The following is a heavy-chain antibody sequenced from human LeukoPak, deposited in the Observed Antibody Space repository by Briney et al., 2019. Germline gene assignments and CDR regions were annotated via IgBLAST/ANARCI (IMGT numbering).Heavy chain of an antibody. Sequence: GGSLRLSCAASGFTFSDYYMSWIRQAPGKGLEWVSYISSSSSYTNYAGSVKGRFTISRDNAKNSLYLQMNSLRAEDTAVYYCARGVGARTPDAFDIWGQGTMVTVSS. CDR1: GFTFSDYY. D-gene: IGHD1-26*01. CDR2: ISSSSSYT. V-gene: IGHV3-11*06. J-gene: IGHJ3*02. CDR3: ARGVGARTPDAFDI.